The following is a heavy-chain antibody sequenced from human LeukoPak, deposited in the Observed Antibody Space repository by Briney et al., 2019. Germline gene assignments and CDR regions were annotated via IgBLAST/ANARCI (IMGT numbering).Heavy chain of an antibody. CDR1: GSTFSSYG. Sequence: GGSLRLSCAASGSTFSSYGMHWVRQAPGKGLEWVAVISYDGSNKYYADSVKGRFTISRDNSKNTLYLQMNSLRAEDTAVYYCAKELGYSYGWPFDYWGQGTLVTVSS. CDR3: AKELGYSYGWPFDY. V-gene: IGHV3-30*18. J-gene: IGHJ4*02. D-gene: IGHD5-18*01. CDR2: ISYDGSNK.